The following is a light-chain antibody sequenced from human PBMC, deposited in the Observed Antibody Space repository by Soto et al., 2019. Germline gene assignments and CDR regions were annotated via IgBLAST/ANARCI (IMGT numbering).Light chain of an antibody. CDR2: GAS. J-gene: IGKJ2*01. CDR3: QQYGSSPRT. Sequence: IVLTQSPCTLSLSPWERATLSCRASQRVSSSFLAWYQQKPGQAPRLLIYGASSRATGIPDRFSGSGSGTDFTLTISRLEPEDFEVYYCQQYGSSPRTFGQGTKVDIK. CDR1: QRVSSSF. V-gene: IGKV3-20*01.